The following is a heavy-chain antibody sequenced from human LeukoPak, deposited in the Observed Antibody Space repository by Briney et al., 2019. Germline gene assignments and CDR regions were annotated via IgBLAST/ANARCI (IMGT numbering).Heavy chain of an antibody. CDR2: INHSGST. Sequence: KASETLSLTCAVYGGSFSGYYWSWIRQPPGKGLEWIGEINHSGSTNYNPSLKSRVTISVDTSKNQFSLKLSSVTAADTAVYYCARHRDSSGWPNYFDYWGQGTLVTVSS. V-gene: IGHV4-34*01. J-gene: IGHJ4*02. CDR3: ARHRDSSGWPNYFDY. D-gene: IGHD6-19*01. CDR1: GGSFSGYY.